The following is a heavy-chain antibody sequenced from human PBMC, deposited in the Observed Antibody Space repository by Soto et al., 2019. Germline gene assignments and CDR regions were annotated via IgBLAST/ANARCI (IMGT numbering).Heavy chain of an antibody. V-gene: IGHV4-34*01. Sequence: PSETLSLTCAVYGGSFSGYYWSWIRQPPGKGLEWIGEINHSGSTNYNPSLKSRVTISVDTSKNQFSLKLSSVTAADTAVYYCARAGNDFWSGYLPLNWFDPWGQG. CDR3: ARAGNDFWSGYLPLNWFDP. CDR2: INHSGST. D-gene: IGHD3-3*01. CDR1: GGSFSGYY. J-gene: IGHJ5*02.